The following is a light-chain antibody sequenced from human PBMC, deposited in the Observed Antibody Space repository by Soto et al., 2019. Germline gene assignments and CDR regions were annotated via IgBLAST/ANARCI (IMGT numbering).Light chain of an antibody. V-gene: IGLV2-8*01. CDR2: EAT. Sequence: QSALTQPPSASGSPGQSVTISCTGTSSDVGDNYVSWYQQHLGKAPKLIIYEATKRPSGVSDRFSGSKSGNTASLTISGLQAADEADYFCCSYAGTTTLLFGGGTKLTVL. CDR3: CSYAGTTTLL. J-gene: IGLJ2*01. CDR1: SSDVGDNY.